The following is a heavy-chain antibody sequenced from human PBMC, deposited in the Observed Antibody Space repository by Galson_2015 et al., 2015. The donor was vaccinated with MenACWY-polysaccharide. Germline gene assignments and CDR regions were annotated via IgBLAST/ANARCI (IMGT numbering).Heavy chain of an antibody. J-gene: IGHJ3*02. CDR3: ARDPRDGYNFHDAFDI. Sequence: SLRLSCAASGFTFSDYYMSWIRQAPGKGLEWVSYISSSGSTIYYADSVKGRFTFSRDNAKNSLYLQMNSLRAEDTAVYYCARDPRDGYNFHDAFDIWGQGTMVTVSS. V-gene: IGHV3-11*01. D-gene: IGHD5-24*01. CDR2: ISSSGSTI. CDR1: GFTFSDYY.